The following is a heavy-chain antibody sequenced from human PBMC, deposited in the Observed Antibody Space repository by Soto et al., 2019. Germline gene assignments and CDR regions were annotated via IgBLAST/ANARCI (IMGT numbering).Heavy chain of an antibody. CDR2: IYYSGST. V-gene: IGHV4-59*01. CDR1: GGSISSYY. CDR3: ARDRGRGYSGYDLDYSCGMDV. D-gene: IGHD5-12*01. Sequence: SETLSLTCAVSGGSISSYYWSWIRQPPGKGLEWIGYIYYSGSTNYNPSLKSRVTISVDTSKNQFSLKLSSVTAADTAVYYCARDRGRGYSGYDLDYSCGMDVWGQGTMVTVSS. J-gene: IGHJ6*02.